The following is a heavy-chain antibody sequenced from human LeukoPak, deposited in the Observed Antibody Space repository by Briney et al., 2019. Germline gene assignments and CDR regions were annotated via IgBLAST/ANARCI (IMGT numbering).Heavy chain of an antibody. J-gene: IGHJ4*02. V-gene: IGHV3-21*01. Sequence: QPGGSLRLSCAASRFTFSNYSMNWVRQAPGKGLEWVSSISRGSGHIYYADSVKGRFTISRDNARNSLYLQMNSLRAEDTAIYYCARVDAALDYWGQGTLVTVST. CDR1: RFTFSNYS. CDR3: ARVDAALDY. D-gene: IGHD6-6*01. CDR2: ISRGSGHI.